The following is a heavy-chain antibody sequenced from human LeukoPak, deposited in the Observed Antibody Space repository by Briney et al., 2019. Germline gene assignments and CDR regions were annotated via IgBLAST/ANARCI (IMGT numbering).Heavy chain of an antibody. CDR2: IKQDGSEK. Sequence: GGSLRLSCAASGIIITSYWMSWVRQTPGKGLEWVADIKQDGSEKNYVDSVKGRFTISRDNAENSLYLEMNSLRAEDTAVYYCARDAPPFICSGCHFDAFDIWGQGTMVTVSS. V-gene: IGHV3-7*01. D-gene: IGHD6-19*01. J-gene: IGHJ3*02. CDR1: GIIITSYW. CDR3: ARDAPPFICSGCHFDAFDI.